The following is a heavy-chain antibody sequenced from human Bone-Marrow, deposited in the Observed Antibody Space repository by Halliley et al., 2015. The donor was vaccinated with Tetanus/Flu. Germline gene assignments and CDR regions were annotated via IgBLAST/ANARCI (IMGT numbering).Heavy chain of an antibody. CDR3: ARSTTVVNGIDY. D-gene: IGHD4-17*01. J-gene: IGHJ4*02. Sequence: EWIGKNSRTGSTNYNPSLKSRVTISIDTSQNQFSLGLPSVTAADTAVYYCARSTTVVNGIDYWGQGTLVAVSS. V-gene: IGHV4-34*01. CDR2: NSRTGST.